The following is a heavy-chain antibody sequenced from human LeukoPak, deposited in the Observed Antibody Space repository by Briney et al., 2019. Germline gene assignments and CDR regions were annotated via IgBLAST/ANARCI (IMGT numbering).Heavy chain of an antibody. V-gene: IGHV3-53*01. CDR2: IFGAGTT. Sequence: GGSPRLSCAASGFTLSCDYMSWVRQAPGKGLEWASVIFGAGTTYYADSVKGRFTISRDNSKNTLYLQMNSLRAEDTAVYYCAKAIQFGGYFDYWGQGTLVTVST. CDR3: AKAIQFGGYFDY. D-gene: IGHD2-15*01. CDR1: GFTLSCDY. J-gene: IGHJ4*02.